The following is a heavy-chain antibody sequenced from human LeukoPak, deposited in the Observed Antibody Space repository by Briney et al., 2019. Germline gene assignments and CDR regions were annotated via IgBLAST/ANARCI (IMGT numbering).Heavy chain of an antibody. D-gene: IGHD4/OR15-4a*01. CDR3: ARYSDDYEADY. CDR2: ISRSSLYI. CDR1: LFTFSSYS. J-gene: IGHJ4*02. Sequence: PGGSLRLSCAASLFTFSSYSMNWVRQAPGKGLEWVSPISRSSLYIYYADSVKGRFTISRDNAKNSLYLQMNSLRAEDTAVYYCARYSDDYEADYWGQGTLVTVSS. V-gene: IGHV3-21*01.